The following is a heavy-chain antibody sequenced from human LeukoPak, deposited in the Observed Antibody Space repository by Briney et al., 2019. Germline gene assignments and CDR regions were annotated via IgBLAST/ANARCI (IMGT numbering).Heavy chain of an antibody. CDR3: AKTTPGYDY. V-gene: IGHV3-23*01. Sequence: GGSLRLSCAASGFTFNNAWMSWVRQAPGKGLEWVSAISESGDTTFYADSVKGRFTIPRDNSKNTLYLQMNSLRAEDTAVYYCAKTTPGYDYWGQGTLVTLST. J-gene: IGHJ4*02. CDR2: ISESGDTT. D-gene: IGHD1-1*01. CDR1: GFTFNNAW.